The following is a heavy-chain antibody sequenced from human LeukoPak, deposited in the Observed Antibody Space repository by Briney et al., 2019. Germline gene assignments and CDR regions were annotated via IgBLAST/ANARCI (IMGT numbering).Heavy chain of an antibody. V-gene: IGHV4-4*02. CDR2: IYHSGSA. D-gene: IGHD1-26*01. CDR3: ARWSGVVGTARGWYFDL. J-gene: IGHJ2*01. CDR1: GGSISSSNW. Sequence: SETLSLTCAVSGGSISSSNWWSWVRQPPGKGLEWIGEIYHSGSANYNPSLKSRVTISVDKSKNQFSLKLSSVTAADTAVYYCARWSGVVGTARGWYFDLWGRGTLVTVSS.